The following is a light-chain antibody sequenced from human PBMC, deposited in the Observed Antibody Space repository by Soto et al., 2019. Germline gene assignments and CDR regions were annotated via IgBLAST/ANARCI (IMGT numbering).Light chain of an antibody. Sequence: EIVMTQSPATLSVSPGERATLSCRASQSVSSNLAWYQQKPGQAPRLLIYGASTRATDIPARFSGSGSGTEFTLTISSLQSEDFVVYYCQQYNDWPLYTFGQGTKLEIK. CDR2: GAS. J-gene: IGKJ2*01. V-gene: IGKV3-15*01. CDR1: QSVSSN. CDR3: QQYNDWPLYT.